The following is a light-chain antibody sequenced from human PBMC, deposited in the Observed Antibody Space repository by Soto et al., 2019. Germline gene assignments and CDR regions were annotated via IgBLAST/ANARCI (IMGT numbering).Light chain of an antibody. Sequence: QSALTQPPSASGSPGQSVTISCTGTSSDVGGYNNVSWYQQHPDKVPKLMIYEVTKRPSGVPDRFSGSKSGNTASLTVSGLQAEDEADYYCSSYAGSNILVFGGGTKLTVL. CDR3: SSYAGSNILV. J-gene: IGLJ3*02. CDR2: EVT. V-gene: IGLV2-8*01. CDR1: SSDVGGYNN.